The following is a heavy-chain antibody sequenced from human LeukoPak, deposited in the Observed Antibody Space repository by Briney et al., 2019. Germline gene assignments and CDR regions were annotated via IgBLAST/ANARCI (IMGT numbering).Heavy chain of an antibody. V-gene: IGHV3-30*02. CDR1: GFTFSSYS. CDR2: IRFDGNNK. CDR3: AKGGGAAATHLVDY. D-gene: IGHD6-13*01. Sequence: GGSLRLSCAASGFTFSSYSMNCVRQAPGKGLECVTFIRFDGNNKYYADSVKGRFTVSRDNSKNTLYVQMNSLRGEDTAVYYCAKGGGAAATHLVDYWGQGTLVTVSS. J-gene: IGHJ4*02.